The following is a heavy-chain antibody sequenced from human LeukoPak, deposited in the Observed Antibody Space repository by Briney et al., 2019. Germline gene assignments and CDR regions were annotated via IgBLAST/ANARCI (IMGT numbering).Heavy chain of an antibody. J-gene: IGHJ5*02. Sequence: SETLSLTCSVSGDSISSSSYCWGWIRQAPGKGLEWIGGIYYSGSTYYNPSLKSRVTMSVDTSKNQFSLKLSSVTAADTAVYYCARDLSLLWFGESSNWFDPWGQGTLVTVSS. CDR3: ARDLSLLWFGESSNWFDP. CDR1: GDSISSSSYC. CDR2: IYYSGST. V-gene: IGHV4-39*07. D-gene: IGHD3-10*01.